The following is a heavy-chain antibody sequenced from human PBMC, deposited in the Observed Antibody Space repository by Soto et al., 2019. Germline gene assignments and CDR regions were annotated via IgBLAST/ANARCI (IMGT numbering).Heavy chain of an antibody. D-gene: IGHD2-15*01. V-gene: IGHV5-51*01. J-gene: IGHJ3*02. CDR1: GCSFTSYW. CDR2: IYPGDSDT. CDR3: ARGYCSGGSCYGVPDTFDI. Sequence: PGESLRISWKGAGCSFTSYWIGWVRQMPGKGLEWMGIIYPGDSDTRYSPSFQGQVTISADKSISTAYLQWSSLKASDTAMYYCARGYCSGGSCYGVPDTFDIWGQGTMVTVSS.